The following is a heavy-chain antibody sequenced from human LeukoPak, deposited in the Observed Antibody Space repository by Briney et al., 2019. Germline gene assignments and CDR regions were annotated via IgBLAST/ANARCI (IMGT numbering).Heavy chain of an antibody. CDR1: GYTFTGYY. Sequence: ASVKVSFKASGYTFTGYYMHWVRQAPGQGLEWMGWINPNSGGTNYAQKFQGRVTMTRDTSISTAYMELSRLRSDDTAVYYCARDLTMIVVVTSTRYDYWGQGNLVTVSS. J-gene: IGHJ4*02. V-gene: IGHV1-2*02. CDR3: ARDLTMIVVVTSTRYDY. D-gene: IGHD3-22*01. CDR2: INPNSGGT.